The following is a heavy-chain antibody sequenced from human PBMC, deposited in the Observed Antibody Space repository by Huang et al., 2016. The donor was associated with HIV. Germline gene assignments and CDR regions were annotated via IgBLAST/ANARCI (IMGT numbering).Heavy chain of an antibody. J-gene: IGHJ2*01. CDR3: ARNHDFWRGRMFAISYFDV. D-gene: IGHD3-3*01. CDR2: LYFIGKM. CDR1: GGSINTGLYY. Sequence: QMRFQESGPGLVKPSGTLSLTCNVSGGSINTGLYYWGWIRQPPGKGLEWVGRLYFIGKMHYDPSLKGRLTMSADTSKNQFSLNLSSVTAADTAIYYCARNHDFWRGRMFAISYFDVWGRGTLVTVAS. V-gene: IGHV4-39*01.